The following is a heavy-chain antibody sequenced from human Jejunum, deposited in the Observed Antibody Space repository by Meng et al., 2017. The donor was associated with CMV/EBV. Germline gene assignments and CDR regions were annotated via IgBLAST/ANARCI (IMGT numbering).Heavy chain of an antibody. Sequence: FPFSSYAMHWVRQTPGKGLEWVSFTRYDGLNDYYADSVKGRFTMSKDFSKNMLYLQMSSLRVEDTAVYYCAKDRGSGGNGYGMDVWGRGTTVTVSS. CDR3: AKDRGSGGNGYGMDV. J-gene: IGHJ6*02. D-gene: IGHD2-15*01. CDR2: TRYDGLND. CDR1: FPFSSYA. V-gene: IGHV3-30*02.